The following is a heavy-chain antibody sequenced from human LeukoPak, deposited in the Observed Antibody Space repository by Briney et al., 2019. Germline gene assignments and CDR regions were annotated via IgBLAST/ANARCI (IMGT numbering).Heavy chain of an antibody. CDR1: GSTFDDYA. D-gene: IGHD6-13*01. J-gene: IGHJ6*02. CDR3: AKDLVSGAAAGQYYYYYGMDV. Sequence: GRSLRLSCAASGSTFDDYAMHWVRQAPGKGLEWVSGISWNSGSIGYADSVKGRFTISRDNAKNSLYLQMNSLRAEDTALYYCAKDLVSGAAAGQYYYYYGMDVWGQGTTVTVSS. CDR2: ISWNSGSI. V-gene: IGHV3-9*01.